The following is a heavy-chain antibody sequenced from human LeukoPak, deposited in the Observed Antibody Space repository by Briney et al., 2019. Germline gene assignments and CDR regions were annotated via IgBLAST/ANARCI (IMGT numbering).Heavy chain of an antibody. CDR2: INWNGGST. J-gene: IGHJ6*03. CDR1: GFTFDDYG. D-gene: IGHD6-6*01. Sequence: GGSLRLSCAASGFTFDDYGMSWVRQAPGKGLEWVSGINWNGGSTGYADSVKGRFTISRDNAKNSLYLQMNSLRAEDTALYHCARASKLGIDYYYYYMDVWGKGTTVTISS. V-gene: IGHV3-20*01. CDR3: ARASKLGIDYYYYYMDV.